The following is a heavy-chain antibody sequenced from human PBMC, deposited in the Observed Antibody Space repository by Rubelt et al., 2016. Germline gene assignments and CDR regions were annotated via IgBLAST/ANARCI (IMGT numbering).Heavy chain of an antibody. D-gene: IGHD6-13*01. V-gene: IGHV3-7*03. CDR2: IKQAGSEK. CDR1: GFTFRSYW. CDR3: ARAAAGTLGDY. J-gene: IGHJ4*02. Sequence: EVQLVESGGGLVQPGGSLRLSCAASGFTFRSYWMSWVRQAPGKGLEWVANIKQAGSEKYYVDSVKGRCTISRDNAKNTLYLQMSSLRAEDTAVYYCARAAAGTLGDYWGQGTLVTVSS.